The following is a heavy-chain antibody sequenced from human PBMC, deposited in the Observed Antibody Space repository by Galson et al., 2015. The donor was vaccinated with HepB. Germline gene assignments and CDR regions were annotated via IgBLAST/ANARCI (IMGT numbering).Heavy chain of an antibody. CDR3: ATDYWELPQHASDI. CDR2: FDPEDGET. Sequence: SVKVSCKVSGYTLTELSMHWVRQAPGKGLEWMGGFDPEDGETIYAQKFQGRVTMTEDTSTDTAYMELSSLRSEDTAVYYCATDYWELPQHASDIWGQGTMVTVSS. V-gene: IGHV1-24*01. D-gene: IGHD1-26*01. CDR1: GYTLTELS. J-gene: IGHJ3*02.